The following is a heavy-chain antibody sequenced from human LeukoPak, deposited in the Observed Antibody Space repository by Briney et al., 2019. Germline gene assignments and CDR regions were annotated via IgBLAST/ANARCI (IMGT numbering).Heavy chain of an antibody. D-gene: IGHD3-9*01. CDR3: ARRYFDY. CDR1: GFTFSDYW. Sequence: PGGSLRLSCAASGFTFSDYWMSWVRQAPGKGLEWVANIKQDGSGKYYVDSVKGRFTISRDNAKNSLYLQMNSLRAEDTAVYYCARRYFDYWGQGTLVTVSS. V-gene: IGHV3-7*01. CDR2: IKQDGSGK. J-gene: IGHJ4*02.